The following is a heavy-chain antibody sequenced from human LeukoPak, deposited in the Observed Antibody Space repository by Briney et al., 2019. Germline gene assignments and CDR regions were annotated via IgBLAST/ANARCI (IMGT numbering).Heavy chain of an antibody. CDR3: ARSYDYVWGSYRETPYYFDY. V-gene: IGHV4-39*07. D-gene: IGHD3-16*02. CDR1: GGSMSSSSRY. CDR2: IYYSGST. Sequence: SETLSLTCTVSGGSMSSSSRYWGWIRQLPGKGLEWIGSIYYSGSTYYNPSLKSRVTISVDTSKNQFSLKLSSVTAADTAVYYCARSYDYVWGSYRETPYYFDYWGQGTLVTVSS. J-gene: IGHJ4*02.